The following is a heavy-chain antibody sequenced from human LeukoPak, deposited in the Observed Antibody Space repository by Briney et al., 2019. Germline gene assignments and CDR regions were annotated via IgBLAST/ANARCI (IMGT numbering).Heavy chain of an antibody. D-gene: IGHD3-22*01. J-gene: IGHJ4*02. Sequence: SQTLSLTCAISGDSVSSNSAAWNWIRQSPSRGLEWLGRTYYRSKWYNDYAVSVKSRITINPDTSKNQFSLQLNSVTPEDTAVYYCARTEVLPDYYDNSGGFDYWGQGILVTVSS. CDR1: GDSVSSNSAA. CDR3: ARTEVLPDYYDNSGGFDY. V-gene: IGHV6-1*01. CDR2: TYYRSKWYN.